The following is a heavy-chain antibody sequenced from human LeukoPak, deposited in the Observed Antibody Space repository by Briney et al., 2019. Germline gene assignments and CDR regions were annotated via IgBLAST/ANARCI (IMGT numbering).Heavy chain of an antibody. V-gene: IGHV3-48*01. CDR3: VRDKDWGFDP. J-gene: IGHJ5*02. Sequence: PGESLRLSCAASGFTFTTYSMNWVRQAPGKGLEWVSHMGIGTSTIGYADSVKGRFTIFRDNAKNSVHLQMSNLRVDDSAVYYCVRDKDWGFDPWGQGTLVTVSS. CDR1: GFTFTTYS. CDR2: MGIGTSTI. D-gene: IGHD7-27*01.